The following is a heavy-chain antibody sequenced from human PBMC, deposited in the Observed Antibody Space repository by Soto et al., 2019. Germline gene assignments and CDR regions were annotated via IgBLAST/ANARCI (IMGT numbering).Heavy chain of an antibody. CDR3: ARDVVPSSSWVH. CDR2: IIPILGIA. V-gene: IGHV1-69*04. D-gene: IGHD6-13*01. J-gene: IGHJ4*02. Sequence: SVKVSCKASGGTFSSYTISWVRQAPGQGLEWMGRIIPILGIANYAQKFQGRVTITADKSTSTAYMELSSLRSEDTAVYYCARDVVPSSSWVHWGQGTLVTVSS. CDR1: GGTFSSYT.